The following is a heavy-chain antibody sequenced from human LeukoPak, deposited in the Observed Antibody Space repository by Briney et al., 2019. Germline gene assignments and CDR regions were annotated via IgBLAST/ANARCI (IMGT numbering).Heavy chain of an antibody. CDR2: INPSGGST. D-gene: IGHD3-3*01. CDR3: ARSLHSRRFLEWLEPPGSYYYYGMDV. J-gene: IGHJ6*02. Sequence: ASVKVSCKASGYTFTSYYMHWVRQAPGQGLEWMGIINPSGGSTSYAQKFQGRVTMTRDTSTSTVYMELSSPRSEDTAVYYCARSLHSRRFLEWLEPPGSYYYYGMDVWGQGTTVTVSS. V-gene: IGHV1-46*01. CDR1: GYTFTSYY.